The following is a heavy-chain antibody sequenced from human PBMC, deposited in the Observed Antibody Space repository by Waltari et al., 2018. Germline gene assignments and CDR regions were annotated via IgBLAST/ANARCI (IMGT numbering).Heavy chain of an antibody. V-gene: IGHV1-2*06. Sequence: QVQLEQSGAEVRNHGASVKVSCKASGYIIINYFMHWVRQAPGQGLEWIGRINCRNGGPDYARKFQGRVTMTRDTSLNTAYLELTGLRSDDMAIYYCTLSFNVNAFNIWGPGTRVTAS. CDR2: INCRNGGP. CDR1: GYIIINYF. CDR3: TLSFNVNAFNI. J-gene: IGHJ3*01. D-gene: IGHD2-15*01.